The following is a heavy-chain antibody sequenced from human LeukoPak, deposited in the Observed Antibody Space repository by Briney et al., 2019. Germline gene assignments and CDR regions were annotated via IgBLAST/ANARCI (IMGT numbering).Heavy chain of an antibody. CDR3: ARRSSSSFYYYYGMDA. Sequence: ASVKVSCKASGYTFTGYYMHWVRQAPGQGLEWMGWISAYNGNTNYAQKLQGRVTMTTDTSTSTAYMELRSLRSDDTAVYYCARRSSSSFYYYYGMDAWGQGTTVTVSS. CDR2: ISAYNGNT. CDR1: GYTFTGYY. D-gene: IGHD6-6*01. J-gene: IGHJ6*02. V-gene: IGHV1-18*04.